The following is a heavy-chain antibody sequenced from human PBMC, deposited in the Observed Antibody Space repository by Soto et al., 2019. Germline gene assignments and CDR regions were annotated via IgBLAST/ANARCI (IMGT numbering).Heavy chain of an antibody. Sequence: SETLSLTCTVSGGSVSSGSYYWSWIRQPPGKGLEWIGYIYYSGSTNYNPSHKSRVTISVDTSKNQFSLKLSSVTAADTAVYYCARGSTVGDAFDIWGQGTMVTVSS. V-gene: IGHV4-61*01. CDR3: ARGSTVGDAFDI. J-gene: IGHJ3*02. CDR2: IYYSGST. D-gene: IGHD4-17*01. CDR1: GGSVSSGSYY.